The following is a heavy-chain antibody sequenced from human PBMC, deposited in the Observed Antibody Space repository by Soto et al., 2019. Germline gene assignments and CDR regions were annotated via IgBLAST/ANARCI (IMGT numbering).Heavy chain of an antibody. CDR3: ARGVYGSGNYYTGPSAFDI. CDR2: TIPVFNTA. V-gene: IGHV1-69*06. CDR1: GGTLSDHG. D-gene: IGHD3-10*01. Sequence: QVQLEQSGAEVKKPGSSVKISCKASGGTLSDHGVSWLRQAPGQGLEWVGGTIPVFNTANYAPKFQGRVKIAADKSTKIAYMELGSLRSDDTAFYYCARGVYGSGNYYTGPSAFDIWGQGTLVIVSS. J-gene: IGHJ3*02.